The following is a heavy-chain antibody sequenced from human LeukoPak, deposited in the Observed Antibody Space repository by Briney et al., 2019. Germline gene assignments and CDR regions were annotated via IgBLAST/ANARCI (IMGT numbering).Heavy chain of an antibody. CDR2: ITTSSRYI. CDR3: ARAGLRSSWALFDY. J-gene: IGHJ4*02. D-gene: IGHD3-16*01. V-gene: IGHV3-21*01. Sequence: GGSLRLSCTASPLTFNSYSLIWVRQAPGKGLEWVSSITTSSRYIYYADSVKGRFTISRDNAKNSLYLQMNSLRAEDTAVYYCARAGLRSSWALFDYWGQGTLVTVSS. CDR1: PLTFNSYS.